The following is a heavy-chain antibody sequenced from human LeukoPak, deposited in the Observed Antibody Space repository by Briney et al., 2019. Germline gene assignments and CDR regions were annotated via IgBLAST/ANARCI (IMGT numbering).Heavy chain of an antibody. CDR2: IKQDGSEK. CDR3: ARDINYYGSGSYYKSFDY. CDR1: GFTFSSYW. D-gene: IGHD3-10*01. J-gene: IGHJ4*02. V-gene: IGHV3-7*01. Sequence: PGGSLRLSCAASGFTFSSYWMSWVRQAPGKGLEWVANIKQDGSEKYYVDSVKGRFTISRDNAKNSLYLQMNSLRAEDTAVYYCARDINYYGSGSYYKSFDYWGQGTLVTVSS.